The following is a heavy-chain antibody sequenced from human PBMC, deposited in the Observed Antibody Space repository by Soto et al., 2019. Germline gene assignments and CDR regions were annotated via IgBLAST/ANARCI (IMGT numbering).Heavy chain of an antibody. CDR3: SRGSGRFVVLDD. V-gene: IGHV4-31*03. CDR2: IYYSGST. D-gene: IGHD2-15*01. CDR1: GCSISSGGYY. J-gene: IGHJ4*02. Sequence: PSETLSLTCTVSGCSISSGGYYWSWILQHPGKGLEWIGYIYYSGSTYYNPSLKSRVTISVDTSKNQFSLKLSSVTAADTAVYDCSRGSGRFVVLDDWGKGTLVTVSS.